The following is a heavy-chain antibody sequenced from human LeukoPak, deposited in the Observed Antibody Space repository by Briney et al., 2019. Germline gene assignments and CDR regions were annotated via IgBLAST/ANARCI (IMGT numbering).Heavy chain of an antibody. D-gene: IGHD3-10*01. V-gene: IGHV1-46*01. CDR2: INPSGGST. J-gene: IGHJ4*02. Sequence: GASVKVSCKASGYTFTSYYTHWVRQAPGQGLEWMGIINPSGGSTCYAQKFQGRVTMTRDTSTSTVYMELSSLRSEDTAVYYCARGLHYYGSGSYYEDDYWGQGTLVTDTS. CDR3: ARGLHYYGSGSYYEDDY. CDR1: GYTFTSYY.